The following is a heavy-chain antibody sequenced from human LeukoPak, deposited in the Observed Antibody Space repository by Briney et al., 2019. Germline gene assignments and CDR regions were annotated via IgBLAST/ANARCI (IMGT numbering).Heavy chain of an antibody. CDR3: ARLTLAYCGGDCYSPYFDY. Sequence: SETLSLTCTVSGGSISSSSYYWGWIRQPPGKGLEWIGSIYYSGSTYYNPSLKSRVTISVDTSKNQFSLKLSSVTAADTAVHYCARLTLAYCGGDCYSPYFDYWGQGTLVTVSS. CDR2: IYYSGST. D-gene: IGHD2-21*02. CDR1: GGSISSSSYY. V-gene: IGHV4-39*07. J-gene: IGHJ4*02.